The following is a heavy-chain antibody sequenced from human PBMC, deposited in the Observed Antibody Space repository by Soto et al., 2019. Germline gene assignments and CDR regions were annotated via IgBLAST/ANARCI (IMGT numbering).Heavy chain of an antibody. J-gene: IGHJ4*02. CDR1: GFTFSSYS. V-gene: IGHV3-21*01. CDR2: ISSSSSYI. Sequence: EVQLVESGGGLVKPGGSLRLSCAASGFTFSSYSMNWVRQAPGKGLEGVSSISSSSSYIYYADSVKGRFTISRDNDKTSLYLQMNSRRAGDKAVYSCARVWGIVVVPAAMKGGGCLDYWGQGTLVTVSS. CDR3: ARVWGIVVVPAAMKGGGCLDY. D-gene: IGHD2-2*01.